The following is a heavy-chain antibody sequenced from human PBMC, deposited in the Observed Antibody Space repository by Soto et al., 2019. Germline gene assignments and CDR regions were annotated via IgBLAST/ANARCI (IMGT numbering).Heavy chain of an antibody. CDR2: IYYSGST. CDR3: ARQGGGGSSLLGHYYHSMDV. Sequence: SATLSLTCTVSGDPVSSGSYFWTWIRQPPGKGLEWIGYIYYSGSTKYNPSLKSRITMSLDTSENLFSLKLSSVPAADTAVYYCARQGGGGSSLLGHYYHSMDVWGQGTAVT. CDR1: GDPVSSGSYF. D-gene: IGHD3-16*01. V-gene: IGHV4-61*03. J-gene: IGHJ6*02.